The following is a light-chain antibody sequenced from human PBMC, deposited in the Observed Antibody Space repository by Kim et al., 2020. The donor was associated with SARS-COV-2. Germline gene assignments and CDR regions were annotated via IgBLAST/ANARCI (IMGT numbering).Light chain of an antibody. V-gene: IGLV2-14*03. CDR2: DVR. Sequence: GQSVTISCTGTSSDVGGYNHVSYYQQHPDTAPQLMIYDVRNRPAGVSSRFSGSKASNAASLTISGLQAEDEADYYGSSYTTSSTVVFGGGTKVTVL. CDR1: SSDVGGYNH. CDR3: SSYTTSSTVV. J-gene: IGLJ2*01.